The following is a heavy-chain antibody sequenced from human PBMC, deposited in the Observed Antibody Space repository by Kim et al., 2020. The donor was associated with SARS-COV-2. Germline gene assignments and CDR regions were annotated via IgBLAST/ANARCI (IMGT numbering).Heavy chain of an antibody. J-gene: IGHJ4*02. CDR3: ARDGGLGYPDY. CDR2: I. Sequence: IYYADSVKGRFTISRDNAKNSLYLQMNSLRAEDTAVYYCARDGGLGYPDYWGQGTLVTVSS. D-gene: IGHD5-18*01. V-gene: IGHV3-21*01.